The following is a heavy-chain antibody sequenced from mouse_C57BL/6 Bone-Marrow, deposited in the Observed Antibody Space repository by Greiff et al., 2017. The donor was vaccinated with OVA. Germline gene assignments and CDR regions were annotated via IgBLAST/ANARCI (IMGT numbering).Heavy chain of an antibody. V-gene: IGHV1-53*01. Sequence: QVHVKQSGTELVKPGASVKLSCKASGYTFTSYWMHWVKQRPGQGLEWIGNINPSNGGTNYNEKFKSKATLTVDKSSSTAYMQLSSLTSEDSAVYYCARPYYYGSSYNYWGQGTTLTVSS. D-gene: IGHD1-1*01. J-gene: IGHJ2*01. CDR3: ARPYYYGSSYNY. CDR1: GYTFTSYW. CDR2: INPSNGGT.